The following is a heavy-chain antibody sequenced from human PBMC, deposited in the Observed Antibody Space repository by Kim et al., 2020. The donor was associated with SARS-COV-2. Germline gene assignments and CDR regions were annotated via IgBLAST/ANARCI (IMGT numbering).Heavy chain of an antibody. J-gene: IGHJ6*02. CDR2: ISSSSSTI. V-gene: IGHV3-48*02. Sequence: GGSLRLSCAASGFTFSSYSMNWVRQAPGKGLEWVSYISSSSSTIYYADSVKGRFTISRDNAKNSLYLQMNSLRDEDTAVYYCARDSPLCSSTSCYTRDYYYGMDVWGQGTTVTVSS. CDR3: ARDSPLCSSTSCYTRDYYYGMDV. D-gene: IGHD2-2*02. CDR1: GFTFSSYS.